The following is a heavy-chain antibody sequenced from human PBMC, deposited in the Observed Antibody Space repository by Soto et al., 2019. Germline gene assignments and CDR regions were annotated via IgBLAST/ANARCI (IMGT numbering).Heavy chain of an antibody. CDR1: GYTFTSYG. CDR2: ISGYNGKT. Sequence: QVQLVQSGGEVRKPGASVTVSCKASGYTFTSYGISWVRQAPGQGLEWMGWISGYNGKTNYAQKVQERVTMTTDTSXRTVYLELRSLRFDDTAVYYCAREGDVPYYYYGMDVWGQGTTVTVSS. CDR3: AREGDVPYYYYGMDV. J-gene: IGHJ6*02. D-gene: IGHD2-21*02. V-gene: IGHV1-18*01.